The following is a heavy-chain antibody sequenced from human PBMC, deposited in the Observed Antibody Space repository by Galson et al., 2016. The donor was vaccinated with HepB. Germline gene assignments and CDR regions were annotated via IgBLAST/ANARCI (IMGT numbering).Heavy chain of an antibody. CDR2: SQRDGDT. V-gene: IGHV3-66*02. J-gene: IGHJ4*02. D-gene: IGHD2-2*01. CDR1: GFTVSGNW. Sequence: SLRLSCAASGFTVSGNWMSWVRQAPGKGLEWVSTSQRDGDTYYADSVMGRFTISRDNSENTLYHQMNNLRPDDAAVYDCAGVSRYQVDYWGQGTLFTVSS. CDR3: AGVSRYQVDY.